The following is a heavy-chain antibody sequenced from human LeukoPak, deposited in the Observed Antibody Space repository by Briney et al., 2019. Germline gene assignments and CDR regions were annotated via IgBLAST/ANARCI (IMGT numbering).Heavy chain of an antibody. V-gene: IGHV4-59*12. CDR3: ARDHVSTTRAFDI. CDR2: IYYSGST. CDR1: GGSISSYY. J-gene: IGHJ3*02. Sequence: SETLSLTCTVSGGSISSYYWSWVRQPPGKGLELIGYIYYSGSTNYNPSLKSRVTISVDTSKNQFSLKLSTVTAADTAVYYCARDHVSTTRAFDIWGQGTMVTVSS. D-gene: IGHD1-26*01.